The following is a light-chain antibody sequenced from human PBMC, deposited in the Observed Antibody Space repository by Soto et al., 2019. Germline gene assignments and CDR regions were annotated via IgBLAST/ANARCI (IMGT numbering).Light chain of an antibody. CDR2: GAS. CDR3: QQYASSPVT. Sequence: EIVLTQSPGTLSLSPGERATLTCRASQSVSSSYLAWYQQKPGQAPRLLIYGASSRATRIPDRFSGSGSGTDFTLTISRLEPEDLAVYYCQQYASSPVTFGQGTKVEIK. CDR1: QSVSSSY. V-gene: IGKV3-20*01. J-gene: IGKJ1*01.